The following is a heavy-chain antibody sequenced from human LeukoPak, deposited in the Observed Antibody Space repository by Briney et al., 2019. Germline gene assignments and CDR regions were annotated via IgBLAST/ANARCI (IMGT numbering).Heavy chain of an antibody. CDR2: INHSGST. V-gene: IGHV4-34*01. CDR1: GGPFSGYY. J-gene: IGHJ3*02. CDR3: ARDTNSGSYSAYAFDI. D-gene: IGHD1-26*01. Sequence: SETLSLTCAVYGGPFSGYYWSWIRQPPGKGLEWIGEINHSGSTNYNPSLKSRVTISVDTSKNQFSLKLSSVTAADTAVYYCARDTNSGSYSAYAFDIWGQGTMVTVSS.